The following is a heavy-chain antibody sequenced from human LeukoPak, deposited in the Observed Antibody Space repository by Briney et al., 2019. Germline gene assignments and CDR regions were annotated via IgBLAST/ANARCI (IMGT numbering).Heavy chain of an antibody. V-gene: IGHV3-23*01. CDR2: IGGGGVDT. Sequence: GGSLRLSCAASGFTFSSFAMSWVRQAPGKGLEGVSAIGGGGVDTYYADSVRGRFTISRDNSKNTLYLQMNSLRAEDTAVYYCAKRGESCSSTNCLKYYFDYWGQGTLVTVSS. CDR3: AKRGESCSSTNCLKYYFDY. D-gene: IGHD2-2*01. J-gene: IGHJ4*02. CDR1: GFTFSSFA.